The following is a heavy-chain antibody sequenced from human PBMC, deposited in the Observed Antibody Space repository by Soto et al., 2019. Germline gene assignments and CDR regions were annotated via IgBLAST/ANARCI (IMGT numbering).Heavy chain of an antibody. D-gene: IGHD1-1*01. CDR1: GGSISSGDYY. CDR2: IYYSGST. Sequence: ASETLSLTCTVSGGSISSGDYYWSWIRQPPGKGLEWIGYIYYSGSTYYSPSLKSRVTISVDTSKNQFSLKLSSVTAADTAVYYRDRGKGTRVSYYSGLDLWGQGTTVTVSS. J-gene: IGHJ6*02. V-gene: IGHV4-30-4*01. CDR3: DRGKGTRVSYYSGLDL.